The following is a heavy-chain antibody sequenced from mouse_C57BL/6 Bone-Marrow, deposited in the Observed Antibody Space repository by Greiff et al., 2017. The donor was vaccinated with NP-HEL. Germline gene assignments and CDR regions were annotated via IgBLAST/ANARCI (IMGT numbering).Heavy chain of an antibody. Sequence: VQLQQSGPELVKPGASVKISCKASGYSFTSYYIHWVKQRPGQGLEWIGWIYPGSGNTKYNEKFKGKATLTADTSSSTAYMQLSSLTSEDSAVYYCARWAAGYATDYWGQGTSVTVSS. CDR2: IYPGSGNT. D-gene: IGHD6-1*01. CDR1: GYSFTSYY. CDR3: ARWAAGYATDY. J-gene: IGHJ4*01. V-gene: IGHV1-66*01.